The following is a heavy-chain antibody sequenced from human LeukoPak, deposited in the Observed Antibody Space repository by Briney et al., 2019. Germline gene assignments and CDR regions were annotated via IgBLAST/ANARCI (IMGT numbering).Heavy chain of an antibody. V-gene: IGHV3-74*01. J-gene: IGHJ4*02. CDR3: ARYYDGGY. Sequence: GRSLRLSCAASGFTFSWYWMDWVRQAPGKGLVWVSRINSDGSGTSYADSVKGRFTISRDNAKNTLFLQMNSLRVEDTAVYYCARYYDGGYWGQGTLVAVSS. D-gene: IGHD1-26*01. CDR1: GFTFSWYW. CDR2: INSDGSGT.